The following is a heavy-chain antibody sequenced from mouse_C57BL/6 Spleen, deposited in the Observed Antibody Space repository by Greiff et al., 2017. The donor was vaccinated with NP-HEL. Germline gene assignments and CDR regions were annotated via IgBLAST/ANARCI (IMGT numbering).Heavy chain of an antibody. CDR1: GFTFSSYA. CDR3: TRDRGSYYSNYADY. V-gene: IGHV5-9-1*02. D-gene: IGHD2-5*01. Sequence: EVQVVESGEGLVKPGGSLQLSCAASGFTFSSYAMSWVRQTPEKRLEWVAYISSGGDYIYYADTVKGRFTISRDNARNTLYLQMSSLKSEDTAMYYCTRDRGSYYSNYADYWGQGTTLTVSS. J-gene: IGHJ2*01. CDR2: ISSGGDYI.